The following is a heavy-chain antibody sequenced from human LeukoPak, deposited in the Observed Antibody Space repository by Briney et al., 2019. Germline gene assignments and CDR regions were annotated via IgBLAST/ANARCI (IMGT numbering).Heavy chain of an antibody. CDR1: GGSISSSSYY. CDR3: ARRPPALGAFDI. J-gene: IGHJ3*02. CDR2: IYYSGST. V-gene: IGHV4-39*01. Sequence: SETLSLTCSVSGGSISSSSYYWGWIRQPPGKGLEWIGNIYYSGSTYYNPSLKSRVTISLDTSKNQFSLKLSSVTAADTAVYYCARRPPALGAFDIWGQGTMVSVSS.